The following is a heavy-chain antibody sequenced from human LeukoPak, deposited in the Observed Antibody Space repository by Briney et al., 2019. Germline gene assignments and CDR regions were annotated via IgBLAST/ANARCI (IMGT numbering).Heavy chain of an antibody. D-gene: IGHD6-6*01. CDR1: GFTFSGYG. V-gene: IGHV3-30*18. J-gene: IGHJ6*03. CDR2: ISYDGSNK. CDR3: AKVAARLNYYYYYMDV. Sequence: GGSLRLSCAASGFTFSGYGMHWVRQAPGKGLEWVAVISYDGSNKYYADSVKGRFTISRDNSKNTLYLQMNSLRAEDTAVYYCAKVAARLNYYYYYMDVWGKGTTVTVSS.